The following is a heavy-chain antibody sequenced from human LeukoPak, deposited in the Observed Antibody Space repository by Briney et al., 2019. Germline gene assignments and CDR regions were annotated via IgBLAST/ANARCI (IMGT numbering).Heavy chain of an antibody. D-gene: IGHD2-15*01. CDR2: INPNTGGS. CDR3: ARAGFCSGGICPDYFDF. J-gene: IGHJ4*02. Sequence: GASVKVSCKASGYTFTGYYMHWVRQAPGQGFEWMGWINPNTGGSIFAQKFRGRVTMTRDTSISTAYMELSSLTSDDTALYFCARAGFCSGGICPDYFDFWGQGTLVTVSS. CDR1: GYTFTGYY. V-gene: IGHV1-2*02.